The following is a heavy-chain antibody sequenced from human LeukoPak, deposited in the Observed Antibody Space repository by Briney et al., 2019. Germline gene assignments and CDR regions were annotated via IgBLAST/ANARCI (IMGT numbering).Heavy chain of an antibody. D-gene: IGHD6-25*01. V-gene: IGHV3-23*01. CDR2: ISANGINT. J-gene: IGHJ4*02. Sequence: GGSLRLSCVASGFTFSNHSMNWVRQAPGKGLEWVSSISANGINTYYADSVKGRFTISRDNSKNTLYLQMNSLRAEDAAVYYCARRITAASTYYFDYWGQGTLVPVSS. CDR3: ARRITAASTYYFDY. CDR1: GFTFSNHS.